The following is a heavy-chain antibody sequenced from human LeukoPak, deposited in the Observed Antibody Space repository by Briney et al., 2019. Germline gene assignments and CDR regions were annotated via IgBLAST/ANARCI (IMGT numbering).Heavy chain of an antibody. CDR1: GGSISSYY. D-gene: IGHD3-10*01. V-gene: IGHV4-4*07. CDR2: IYTSGTI. Sequence: SETLSLTCTVSGGSISSYYWSWIRQPAGTALEWIGRIYTSGTITYNPSLKSRVTMSVDTSKNQFSLKLSSVTAADTAVYYCARDSGTTGEVKFDPWGQGTQVTVSS. CDR3: ARDSGTTGEVKFDP. J-gene: IGHJ5*02.